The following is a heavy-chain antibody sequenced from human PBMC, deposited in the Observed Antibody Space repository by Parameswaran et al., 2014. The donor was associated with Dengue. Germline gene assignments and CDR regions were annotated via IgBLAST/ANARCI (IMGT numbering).Heavy chain of an antibody. CDR2: IKQDGSEK. J-gene: IGHJ6*02. CDR1: GFTFSSYW. CDR3: ARPPAATYYYYYGMDV. Sequence: GESLKISCAASGFTFSSYWMSWVRQAPGKGLEWVANIKQDGSEKYYVDSVKGRFTISRDNAKNSLYLQMNSLRAEDTAVYYCARPPAATYYYYYGMDVWGQGDHGHRLL. V-gene: IGHV3-7*01. D-gene: IGHD2-2*01.